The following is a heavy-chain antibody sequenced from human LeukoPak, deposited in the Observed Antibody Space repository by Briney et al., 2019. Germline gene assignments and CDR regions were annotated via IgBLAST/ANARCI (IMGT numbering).Heavy chain of an antibody. V-gene: IGHV3-30-3*01. Sequence: GRSLRLSCAASGFTFSSYAMHWVRQAPGKGLEWVAVISYDGSNKYYADSVKGRFTISGDNSKNTLYLQMNSLRAEDTAVYYCARIPEDIVATPYYFDYWGQGTLVTVSS. J-gene: IGHJ4*02. CDR3: ARIPEDIVATPYYFDY. CDR2: ISYDGSNK. D-gene: IGHD5-12*01. CDR1: GFTFSSYA.